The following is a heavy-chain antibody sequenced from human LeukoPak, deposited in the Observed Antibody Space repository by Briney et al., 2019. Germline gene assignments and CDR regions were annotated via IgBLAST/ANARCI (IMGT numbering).Heavy chain of an antibody. D-gene: IGHD3-9*01. CDR3: ARSKDILTGYCFDY. V-gene: IGHV4-59*01. CDR2: IYYSGST. J-gene: IGHJ4*02. Sequence: SETLSLTCTVSGGSISSYYWSWIRQPPGKGLEWIGYIYYSGSTNYNPSLKSRVTISVDTSKNQFSLKLRSVTAADTAVYYCARSKDILTGYCFDYWGQGTLVTVSS. CDR1: GGSISSYY.